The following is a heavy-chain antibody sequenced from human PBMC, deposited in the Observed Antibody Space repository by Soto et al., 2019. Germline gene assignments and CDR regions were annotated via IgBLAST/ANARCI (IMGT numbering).Heavy chain of an antibody. CDR1: GGTFSSYT. V-gene: IGHV1-69*02. CDR2: IIPILGIA. D-gene: IGHD6-13*01. Sequence: SVKVSCKASGGTFSSYTISWVRQAPGQGLEWMGRIIPILGIANYAQKFQGRVTITADKSTSTAYMELSSLRSEDTAVYYCARGGIAAAGTTRMDVWGQGTTVTVSS. CDR3: ARGGIAAAGTTRMDV. J-gene: IGHJ6*02.